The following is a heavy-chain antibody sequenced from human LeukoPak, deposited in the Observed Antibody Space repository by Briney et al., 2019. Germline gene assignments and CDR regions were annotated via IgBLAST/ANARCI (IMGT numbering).Heavy chain of an antibody. CDR3: ARGTYSGSYSGYFDY. CDR1: GGSISSFY. Sequence: SETLSLTCTVSGGSISSFYWSWIRQSPGKGQEWIGYIYKSATTNYNPSLKSRVTISVDTSKKQFSLKVNSVTAADTAVYYCARGTYSGSYSGYFDYWGQGTLVTVSS. D-gene: IGHD1-26*01. CDR2: IYKSATT. V-gene: IGHV4-59*01. J-gene: IGHJ4*02.